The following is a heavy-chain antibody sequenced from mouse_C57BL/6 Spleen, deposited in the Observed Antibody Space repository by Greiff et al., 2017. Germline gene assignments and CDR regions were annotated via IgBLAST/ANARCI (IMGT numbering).Heavy chain of an antibody. V-gene: IGHV1-63*01. CDR1: GYTFTNYW. J-gene: IGHJ4*01. CDR2: IYPGGGYT. Sequence: QVQLQQSGAELVRPGTSVTMSCKASGYTFTNYWIGWAKQRPGHGLEWIGDIYPGGGYTNYNEKFKGKATLTADKSSSTAYMQFSSLTSEDSAIYYCARDTHKAMDYWGQGTSVTVSS. CDR3: ARDTHKAMDY. D-gene: IGHD5-1-1*01.